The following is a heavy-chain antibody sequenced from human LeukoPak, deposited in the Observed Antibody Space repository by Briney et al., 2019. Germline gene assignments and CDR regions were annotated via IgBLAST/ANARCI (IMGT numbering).Heavy chain of an antibody. Sequence: GGSLRLSCAASGFTFSSYWMSWVRQAPGKGLEWVSAISRSGDTTHYADSVKGRFTISRDNSKNTLYLQMSILRAEDTAVYYCARESVDTSLIHVDYWGQGTLVTVSS. V-gene: IGHV3-23*01. J-gene: IGHJ4*02. D-gene: IGHD5-18*01. CDR2: ISRSGDTT. CDR3: ARESVDTSLIHVDY. CDR1: GFTFSSYW.